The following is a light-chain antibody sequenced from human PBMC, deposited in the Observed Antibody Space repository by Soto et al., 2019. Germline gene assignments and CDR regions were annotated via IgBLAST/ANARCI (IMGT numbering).Light chain of an antibody. CDR3: QKLYRYPLS. V-gene: IGKV1-9*01. Sequence: DIPLTQSPSFLSASVGDRVTVTCRASQGINSYLAWYQQKPGKASKLLIYTASTLQSGVPSRFSGSGSGTEFNLTITSLQPEDFAVHSCQKLYRYPLSFGGGTKVEIK. CDR2: TAS. J-gene: IGKJ4*01. CDR1: QGINSY.